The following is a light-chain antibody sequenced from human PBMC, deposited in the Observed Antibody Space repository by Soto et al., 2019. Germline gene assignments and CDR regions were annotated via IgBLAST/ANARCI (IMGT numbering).Light chain of an antibody. CDR2: DAS. J-gene: IGKJ1*01. V-gene: IGKV1-5*01. Sequence: DIQVTQSPSTLSASGGDRVTITCLSSQSISSWLAWYQQKPGKAPKLLIYDASSLESGVPSRFSGSGSGTEFTLTISSLQPDDFATYYCQQYNSYSWTFGQGTKVDIK. CDR3: QQYNSYSWT. CDR1: QSISSW.